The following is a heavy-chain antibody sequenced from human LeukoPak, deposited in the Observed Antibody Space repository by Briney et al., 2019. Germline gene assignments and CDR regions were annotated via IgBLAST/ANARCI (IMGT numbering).Heavy chain of an antibody. J-gene: IGHJ6*02. Sequence: GGSLRLSCAASGFTFSSYSMNWVRQAPGKGLEWVSYISDSSSYIYFADSVKGRFTISRDNAKNSLYLQMSSLRAEDTAMYYCARDRAEKARIGGMDVWGQGTTVTVSS. V-gene: IGHV3-21*06. CDR1: GFTFSSYS. CDR2: ISDSSSYI. D-gene: IGHD5-12*01. CDR3: ARDRAEKARIGGMDV.